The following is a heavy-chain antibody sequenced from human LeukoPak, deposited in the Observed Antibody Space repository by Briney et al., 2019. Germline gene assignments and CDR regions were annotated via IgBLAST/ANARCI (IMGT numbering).Heavy chain of an antibody. Sequence: GESLKISCKGSGYRFSTYWIGWVRQMPGKGLEGMGVIYPGDSDTRYSPSFQGHVNIPANKSVSTAYLQWSGLKASDTAIYYCARHRTSSYCSSTRCYTADAFDVWGHGTVVTVS. V-gene: IGHV5-51*01. J-gene: IGHJ3*01. CDR2: IYPGDSDT. CDR1: GYRFSTYW. D-gene: IGHD2-2*02. CDR3: ARHRTSSYCSSTRCYTADAFDV.